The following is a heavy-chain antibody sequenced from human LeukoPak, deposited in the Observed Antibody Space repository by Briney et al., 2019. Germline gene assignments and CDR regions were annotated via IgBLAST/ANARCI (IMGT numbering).Heavy chain of an antibody. CDR1: GYTLTSYD. D-gene: IGHD1-1*01. J-gene: IGHJ6*03. CDR2: MNPNSGNT. V-gene: IGHV1-8*03. Sequence: GASVKVSCKASGYTLTSYDINWVRQATGQGLEWMGWMNPNSGNTGYAQKFQGRVTITRNTSISTAYMELSSLRSEDTAVYYCARGPATAGIQLGYYYYMDVWGKGTTVTVSS. CDR3: ARGPATAGIQLGYYYYMDV.